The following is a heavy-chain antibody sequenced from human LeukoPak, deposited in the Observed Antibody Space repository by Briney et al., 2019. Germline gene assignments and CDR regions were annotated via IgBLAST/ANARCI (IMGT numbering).Heavy chain of an antibody. CDR2: INQDGTEK. V-gene: IGHV3-7*01. D-gene: IGHD3-10*01. CDR1: GFTFSSYG. J-gene: IGHJ4*02. CDR3: AKVAKYYYGSETYYFFEH. Sequence: GGSLRLSCAASGFTFSSYGMHWVRQAPGKGLEWVANINQDGTEKYYVDSVKGRFTISRDNAKNSLYLQMNSLRVEDTAVYYCAKVAKYYYGSETYYFFEHWGQGTPVTASS.